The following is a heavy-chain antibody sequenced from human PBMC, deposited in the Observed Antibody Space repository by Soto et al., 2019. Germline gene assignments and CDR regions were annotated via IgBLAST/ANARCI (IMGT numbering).Heavy chain of an antibody. CDR1: GFTFGRNG. J-gene: IGHJ4*02. D-gene: IGHD1-1*01. Sequence: LGGSLRLSCAASGFTFGRNGMTWVRHAPGKGVEWVSIIRGNGDTRYCAGAEKGRFTVSRHNARIPLNMNVNGHRVKDTAICLSEKDNDEANHGWGQGTLVTVSS. V-gene: IGHV3-23*01. CDR2: IRGNGDTR. CDR3: EKDNDEANHG.